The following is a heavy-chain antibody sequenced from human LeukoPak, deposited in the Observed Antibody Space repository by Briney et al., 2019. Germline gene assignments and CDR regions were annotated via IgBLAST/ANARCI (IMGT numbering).Heavy chain of an antibody. J-gene: IGHJ6*03. Sequence: GGSLRLSCAASGFTFSGSAMHWVRQASGKGLEWVGRIRSKANSYTTAYAASVKGRFTISRDDSKNTSYLQMNSLKAEDTAVYYCTRLSYDPLGYYYYMDVWGKGTTVTVSS. V-gene: IGHV3-73*01. CDR2: IRSKANSYTT. CDR1: GFTFSGSA. CDR3: TRLSYDPLGYYYYMDV. D-gene: IGHD5-12*01.